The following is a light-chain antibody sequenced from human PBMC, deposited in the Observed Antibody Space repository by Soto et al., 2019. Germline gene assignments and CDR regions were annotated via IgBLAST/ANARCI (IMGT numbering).Light chain of an antibody. V-gene: IGLV2-11*01. Sequence: QSVLTQPRSVSGSPGQSVTISCTGTSSDVGGYNYVSWYQQHPGKAPKLMIYDVSKRPSGVPDRFSGSKSGNTASLTISGLQGGHQAHYYCGSYAGGSCVFXTGTKGTVL. CDR2: DVS. CDR1: SSDVGGYNY. J-gene: IGLJ1*01. CDR3: GSYAGGSCV.